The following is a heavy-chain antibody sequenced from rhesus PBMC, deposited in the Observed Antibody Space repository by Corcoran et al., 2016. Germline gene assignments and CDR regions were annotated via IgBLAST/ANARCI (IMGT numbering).Heavy chain of an antibody. J-gene: IGHJ4*01. CDR3: ATPPLNNWNYFDY. CDR1: GGSISGYY. CDR2: IYRNSEST. Sequence: QVQLQESGPGVVKPSETLSLTCTVSGGSISGYYWSWIRQPPGKGLEWIGGIYRNSESTNYNPSLKSRVTISKDTSKNQFSLELSSVTATDTAVYYCATPPLNNWNYFDYWGQGVLVTVSS. D-gene: IGHD1-26*01. V-gene: IGHV4S12*01.